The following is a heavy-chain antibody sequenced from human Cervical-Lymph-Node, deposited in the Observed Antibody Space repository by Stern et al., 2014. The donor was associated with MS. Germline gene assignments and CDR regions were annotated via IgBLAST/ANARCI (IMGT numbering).Heavy chain of an antibody. CDR1: GFTFGDYA. J-gene: IGHJ4*02. CDR3: TSKGRRY. V-gene: IGHV3-49*03. CDR2: IRSKAYGGTT. Sequence: EVHLVASGGGLVQPGRSLRLSCTASGFTFGDYALNWFRQAPGKGLEWVGFIRSKAYGGTTEYAASVKGRFTISRDDSKSIAYLQMNSLKTEDTAVYYCTSKGRRYWGQGTLVTVSS.